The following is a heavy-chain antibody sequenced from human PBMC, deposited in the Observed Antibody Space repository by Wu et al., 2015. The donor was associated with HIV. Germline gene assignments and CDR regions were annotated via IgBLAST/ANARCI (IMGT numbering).Heavy chain of an antibody. D-gene: IGHD6-19*01. J-gene: IGHJ5*02. CDR3: ARERIAVAGPIEYNWFDP. CDR1: GGTFSSYA. Sequence: QVQLVQSGAEVKKPGSSVKVSCKASGGTFSSYAISWVRQAPGQGLEWMGRIIPIFGTANYAQKFQGRVTITADESTSTAYMELSSLRSEDTAVYYCARERIAVAGPIEYNWFDPWGQGTLVTGLL. CDR2: IIPIFGTA. V-gene: IGHV1-69*13.